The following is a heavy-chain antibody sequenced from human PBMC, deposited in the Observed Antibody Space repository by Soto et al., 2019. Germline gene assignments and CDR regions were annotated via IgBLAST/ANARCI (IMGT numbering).Heavy chain of an antibody. Sequence: QVQLQQWGAGLLKPSETLSLTCAVYGGSFSGYYWSWIRQPPGKGLEWIGEINHSGSTNYNPSLKSRVTISVDTSKNQFSLKLSSVTAADTAVYYCARGLAVEDAFDIWGQGTMVTVSS. V-gene: IGHV4-34*01. J-gene: IGHJ3*02. CDR2: INHSGST. CDR1: GGSFSGYY. D-gene: IGHD6-19*01. CDR3: ARGLAVEDAFDI.